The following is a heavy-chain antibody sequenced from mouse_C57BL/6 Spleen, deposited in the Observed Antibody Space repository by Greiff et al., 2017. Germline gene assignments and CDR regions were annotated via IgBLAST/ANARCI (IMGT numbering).Heavy chain of an antibody. CDR2: INPYNGDT. D-gene: IGHD2-5*01. CDR3: ARADYSNCGGSFDV. V-gene: IGHV1-20*01. Sequence: VQLQQSGPELVKPGASVIISCKASGYSFTGYFMNWVMQSHGKSLAWIGRINPYNGDTFYNQKFKGKATLTVDKSSSTAHMELRSLTSEDSAVYYCARADYSNCGGSFDVWGTGTTVTVSS. CDR1: GYSFTGYF. J-gene: IGHJ1*03.